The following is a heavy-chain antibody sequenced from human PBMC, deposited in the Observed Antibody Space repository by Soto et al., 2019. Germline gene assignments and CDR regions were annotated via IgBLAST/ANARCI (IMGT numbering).Heavy chain of an antibody. Sequence: QITLKESGPPLVKPTQTLTLTCSFSGFSLSTRGVGVGWIRQPPGKALEWLALIFWDDDKWYSPSLRSRLTITEDTSKNQAVLTMPNIDPVDTATYYCAHRSRGYAYYFDQWGQGTLVTVSS. V-gene: IGHV2-5*02. CDR3: AHRSRGYAYYFDQ. CDR2: IFWDDDK. D-gene: IGHD5-12*01. CDR1: GFSLSTRGVG. J-gene: IGHJ4*02.